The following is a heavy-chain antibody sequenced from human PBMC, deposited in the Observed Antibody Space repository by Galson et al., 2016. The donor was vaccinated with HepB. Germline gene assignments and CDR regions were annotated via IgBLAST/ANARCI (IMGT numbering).Heavy chain of an antibody. CDR3: ARDRGDYDSSGSWNAFDI. J-gene: IGHJ3*02. V-gene: IGHV3-7*01. Sequence: SLRLSCAGSGFTFSGDWMTWVRQAPGRGLEWVASIKQDGSQKYYVDSVKGRFTISRDNAKNSLFLQMNRLRDEDTAVYYCARDRGDYDSSGSWNAFDIWGQGTMVTVSS. CDR1: GFTFSGDW. CDR2: IKQDGSQK. D-gene: IGHD3-22*01.